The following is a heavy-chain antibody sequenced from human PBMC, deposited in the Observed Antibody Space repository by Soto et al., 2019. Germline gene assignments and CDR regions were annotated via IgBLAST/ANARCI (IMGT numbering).Heavy chain of an antibody. CDR1: GFTFSSYG. J-gene: IGHJ4*02. V-gene: IGHV3-30*18. CDR2: ISYDGSNK. CDR3: AKAVLSNGYSYSDY. Sequence: GGSLRLSCAASGFTFSSYGMHWVRQAPGKGLEWVAVISYDGSNKYYADSVKGRFTISRDNSKNTLYLQMNSLRAEDTAVYYCAKAVLSNGYSYSDYWGQGTLVTVSS. D-gene: IGHD5-18*01.